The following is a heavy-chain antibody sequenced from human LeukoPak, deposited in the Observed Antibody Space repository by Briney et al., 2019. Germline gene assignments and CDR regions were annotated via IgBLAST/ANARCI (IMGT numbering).Heavy chain of an antibody. V-gene: IGHV1-3*03. CDR2: INAGNGNT. Sequence: ASVKVSCKASGYTFTSYAMHWVRQAPGQRLEWMGWINAGNGNTKYSQEFQGRVTITRDTSASTAYMELSSLRAGDTAVYYCAKPHFDDWGQGTLVTVSS. CDR3: AKPHFDD. J-gene: IGHJ4*02. CDR1: GYTFTSYA.